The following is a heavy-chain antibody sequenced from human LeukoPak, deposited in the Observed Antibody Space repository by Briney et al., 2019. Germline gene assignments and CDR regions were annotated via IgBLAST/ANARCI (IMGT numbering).Heavy chain of an antibody. Sequence: SVKVSCKASGGTFSSYAISWVRQAPGQGLEWMGRIIPILGIANYAQKFQGRVTMTRNTSISTAYMELSSLRSEDTAVYYCARGHDYGDYGWFDPWGQGTLVTVSS. CDR2: IIPILGIA. V-gene: IGHV1-69*04. J-gene: IGHJ5*02. CDR3: ARGHDYGDYGWFDP. CDR1: GGTFSSYA. D-gene: IGHD4-17*01.